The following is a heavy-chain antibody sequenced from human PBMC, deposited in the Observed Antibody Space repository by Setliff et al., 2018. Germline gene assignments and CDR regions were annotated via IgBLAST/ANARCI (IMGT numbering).Heavy chain of an antibody. D-gene: IGHD6-19*01. CDR3: ARDLFSSSWYDH. V-gene: IGHV1-2*02. J-gene: IGHJ5*02. CDR1: GFTFTGYS. Sequence: ASVKVSCKASGFTFTGYSIHWVRQAPGQGLEWVGWTNLVDGEIRYARKFQGRVTMTRDTSITTAYMEISSLTSDDTAVYYCARDLFSSSWYDHWGQGTQVTVSS. CDR2: TNLVDGEI.